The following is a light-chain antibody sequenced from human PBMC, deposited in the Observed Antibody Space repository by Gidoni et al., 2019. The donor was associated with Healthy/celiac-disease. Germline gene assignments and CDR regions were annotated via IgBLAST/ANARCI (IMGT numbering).Light chain of an antibody. Sequence: QSALTQPASVSGSPGQPITISCTGTSSDVGSYNLVSWYQQHPGKAPKLMIYEGSKRPSGVSNRFSGSKSGDTASLTISGLQAEDEADYYCCSYAGSSTFFYVFGTGTKVTVL. CDR3: CSYAGSSTFFYV. J-gene: IGLJ1*01. V-gene: IGLV2-23*03. CDR2: EGS. CDR1: SSDVGSYNL.